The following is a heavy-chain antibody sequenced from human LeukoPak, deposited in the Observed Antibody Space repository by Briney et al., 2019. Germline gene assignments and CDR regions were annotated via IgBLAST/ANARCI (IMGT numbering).Heavy chain of an antibody. V-gene: IGHV3-23*01. CDR3: AKDYYYDILTGSYTRFDY. Sequence: GGSLRLSCAASGFTFSSYAMSWVRQAPGKGLEWVSTISGSGGSTYYADSVKGRFTISRDNSKNTLYLQMNSLRAEDTAVYYCAKDYYYDILTGSYTRFDYWGQGTLVTVSS. J-gene: IGHJ4*02. D-gene: IGHD3-9*01. CDR2: ISGSGGST. CDR1: GFTFSSYA.